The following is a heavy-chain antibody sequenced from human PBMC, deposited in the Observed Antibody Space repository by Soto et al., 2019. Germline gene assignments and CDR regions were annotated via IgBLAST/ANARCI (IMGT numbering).Heavy chain of an antibody. D-gene: IGHD4-17*01. CDR2: IKSKTDGGTT. V-gene: IGHV3-15*01. CDR1: GFTFSNAW. Sequence: EVQLVESGGGLVKPGGSLRLSCAASGFTFSNAWMSWVRQAPGKGLEWVGRIKSKTDGGTTDYAAPVKGRFTISRDDSKNTLYLQMNSLKTEDTAVYYCTTHFDYGNREDRGYFDYWGQGTLVTVSS. CDR3: TTHFDYGNREDRGYFDY. J-gene: IGHJ4*02.